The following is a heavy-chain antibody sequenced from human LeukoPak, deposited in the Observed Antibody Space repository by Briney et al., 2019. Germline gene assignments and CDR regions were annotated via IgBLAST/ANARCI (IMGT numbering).Heavy chain of an antibody. CDR1: GGSISSGAYY. Sequence: SETLSLTCIVSGGSISSGAYYWAWIRQPPGKGLEWIVTINNSGSTFYNPSLKSRVTISVDTSKNQFSLKLSSVTAADTAVYYCASIYDSSGSVSNWFDPWGQGTLVTVSS. CDR2: INNSGST. D-gene: IGHD3-22*01. J-gene: IGHJ5*02. CDR3: ASIYDSSGSVSNWFDP. V-gene: IGHV4-39*07.